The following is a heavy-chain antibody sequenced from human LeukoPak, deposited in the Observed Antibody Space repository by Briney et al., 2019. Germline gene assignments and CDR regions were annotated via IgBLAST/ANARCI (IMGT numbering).Heavy chain of an antibody. V-gene: IGHV1-69*13. CDR3: ARSRDFWSGYSHNYYGMDV. D-gene: IGHD3-3*01. J-gene: IGHJ6*02. Sequence: SVMVSCKASGGTFSSYAISWVRQAPGQGLEWMGGIIPIFGTANYAQKFQGRVTITADESTSTAYMELSSLRSEDTAVYYCARSRDFWSGYSHNYYGMDVWGQGTTVTVSS. CDR2: IIPIFGTA. CDR1: GGTFSSYA.